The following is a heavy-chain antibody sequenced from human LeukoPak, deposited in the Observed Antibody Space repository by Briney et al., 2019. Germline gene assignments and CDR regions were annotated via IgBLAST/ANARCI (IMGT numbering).Heavy chain of an antibody. Sequence: PSETLSLTCTVSGGSISGYYWTWIRQPREKGLEWIGYISYSGSTNYNPSLQSRVTMSVDSSKNQFSLQLSTVTAADTATYYCASGTYGTLFFWGQGTLAPVSS. CDR3: ASGTYGTLFF. CDR2: ISYSGST. D-gene: IGHD1-14*01. CDR1: GGSISGYY. V-gene: IGHV4-59*01. J-gene: IGHJ4*02.